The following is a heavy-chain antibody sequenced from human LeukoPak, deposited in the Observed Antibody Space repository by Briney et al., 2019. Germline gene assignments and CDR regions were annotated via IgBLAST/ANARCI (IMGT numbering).Heavy chain of an antibody. V-gene: IGHV4-59*01. CDR2: LSYSGST. Sequence: SETLSLTCTVYGVSISSYYWSWIRQPPGKGLEWIGYLSYSGSTNYNPSLKSRVTISVDTSKNQFSLNLSSVTAADTAVYYFARGTRFDNLLDYWGQGTLVTVSS. D-gene: IGHD1-14*01. CDR3: ARGTRFDNLLDY. J-gene: IGHJ4*02. CDR1: GVSISSYY.